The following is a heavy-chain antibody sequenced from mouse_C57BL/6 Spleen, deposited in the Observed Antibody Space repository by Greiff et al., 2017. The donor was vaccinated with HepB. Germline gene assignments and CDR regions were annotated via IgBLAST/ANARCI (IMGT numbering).Heavy chain of an antibody. D-gene: IGHD3-1*01. CDR2: ISSGSSTI. V-gene: IGHV5-17*01. CDR3: ARSPRGNYWYFDV. J-gene: IGHJ1*03. Sequence: EVHLVESGGGLVKPGGSLKLSCAASGFTFSDYGMHWVRQAPEKGLEWVAYISSGSSTIYYADTVKGRFTISRDNAKNTLFLQMTSLRSEDTAMYYCARSPRGNYWYFDVWGTGTTVTVSS. CDR1: GFTFSDYG.